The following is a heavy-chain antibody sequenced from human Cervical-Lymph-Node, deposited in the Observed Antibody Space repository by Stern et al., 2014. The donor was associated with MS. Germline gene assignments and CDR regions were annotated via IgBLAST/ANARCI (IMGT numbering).Heavy chain of an antibody. J-gene: IGHJ4*02. CDR3: AREFDYYDSDGYYLDY. V-gene: IGHV1-46*01. CDR2: INPSGGST. D-gene: IGHD3-22*01. Sequence: VQLVESGTEVKKPGASVKVSCKASGYTFSNYYMHWVRQAPGQGLEWMGIINPSGGSTSYAQKFQGRVTMTRDTSTSTVYMELSSLRSEDTAMYYCAREFDYYDSDGYYLDYWGQGTLVTVSS. CDR1: GYTFSNYY.